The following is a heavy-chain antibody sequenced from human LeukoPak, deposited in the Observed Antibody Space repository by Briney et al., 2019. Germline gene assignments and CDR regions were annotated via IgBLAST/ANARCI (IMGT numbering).Heavy chain of an antibody. D-gene: IGHD3-9*01. CDR1: GGTFSSYA. V-gene: IGHV1-69*13. J-gene: IGHJ4*02. CDR2: IIPIFGTS. CDR3: ARAEYFDWLLYLTAFDY. Sequence: SVKVSCRASGGTFSSYAISWVRQAPGQGLEWMGGIIPIFGTSNYAQQFQGRVTITADESTSTAYMELSSLRSEDTAVYYCARAEYFDWLLYLTAFDYWGQGTLVTVSS.